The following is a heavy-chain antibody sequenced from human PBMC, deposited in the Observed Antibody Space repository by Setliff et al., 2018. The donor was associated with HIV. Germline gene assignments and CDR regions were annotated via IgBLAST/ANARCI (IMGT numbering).Heavy chain of an antibody. D-gene: IGHD2-2*01. CDR1: GYTFNTYG. V-gene: IGHV1-18*01. J-gene: IGHJ6*03. CDR3: ARGSTAVNYYYYYIDV. Sequence: GASVKVSCKASGYTFNTYGISWVRQAPGQGLEWMGWISANNGNTNYAQKFQGRVTMTTDTSISTAYMEVTRLRSDDTAVYYCARGSTAVNYYYYYIDVWGKGTTVTVSS. CDR2: ISANNGNT.